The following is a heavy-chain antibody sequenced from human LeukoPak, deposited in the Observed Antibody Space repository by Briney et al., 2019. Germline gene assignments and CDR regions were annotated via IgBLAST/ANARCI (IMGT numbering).Heavy chain of an antibody. CDR3: ARHLVTTRGGMDV. CDR2: TYHSGST. J-gene: IGHJ6*02. CDR1: GGSISPYY. D-gene: IGHD4-11*01. Sequence: SETLFLTCTVSGGSISPYYWSWIRQPPGKGLEWIGYTYHSGSTNYNPSLKSRVTISVDTSKNQFSLKLSSVTAADSAVYYCARHLVTTRGGMDVWGQGTTVTVSS. V-gene: IGHV4-59*08.